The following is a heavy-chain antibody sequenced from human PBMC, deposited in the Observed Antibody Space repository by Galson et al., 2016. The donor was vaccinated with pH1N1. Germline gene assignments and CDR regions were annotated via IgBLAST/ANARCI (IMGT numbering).Heavy chain of an antibody. CDR2: IYPDDSDT. D-gene: IGHD2-8*02. CDR3: AIHTVLDPPAVCYYMDV. Sequence: QSGAEVKKPGESLKISCEVSGYGFSTDWIAWVRQMPGKGPEWIGSIYPDDSDTRYSPPFQGQVTISADKTIRTAYVQWKSLKASDTATYYCAIHTVLDPPAVCYYMDVGGRGTTVIVSS. V-gene: IGHV5-51*01. J-gene: IGHJ6*03. CDR1: GYGFSTDW.